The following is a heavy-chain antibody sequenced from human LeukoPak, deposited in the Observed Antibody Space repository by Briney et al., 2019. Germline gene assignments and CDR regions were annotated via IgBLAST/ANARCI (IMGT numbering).Heavy chain of an antibody. D-gene: IGHD3-22*01. CDR1: GFTFSSYA. Sequence: GGSLRLSCAASGFTFSSYAMSWVRQAPGKGREGVSAISGRGGSTYYADSVKGRFTISRDNSKNTLYLQMNSLRAEDTAVYYCASPGHSSGYYYGRGGLFDYWGQGTLVTVSS. J-gene: IGHJ4*02. CDR2: ISGRGGST. V-gene: IGHV3-23*01. CDR3: ASPGHSSGYYYGRGGLFDY.